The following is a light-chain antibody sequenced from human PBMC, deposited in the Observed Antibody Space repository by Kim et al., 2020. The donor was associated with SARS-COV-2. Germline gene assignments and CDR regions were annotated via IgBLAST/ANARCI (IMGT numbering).Light chain of an antibody. CDR2: GAS. CDR3: QQYNNWPYT. CDR1: QSVSSN. J-gene: IGKJ2*01. Sequence: EIVMTQSPATLSVSPGERATLSCSASQSVSSNLAWYQQKPGQAPRRLIYGASTRATGIPSRFSGSGSGTEFTLTISSLQSEDFAVYACQQYNNWPYTFGQGTKLEI. V-gene: IGKV3-15*01.